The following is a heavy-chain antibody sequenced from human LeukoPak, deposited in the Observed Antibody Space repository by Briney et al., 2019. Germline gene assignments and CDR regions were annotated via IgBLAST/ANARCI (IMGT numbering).Heavy chain of an antibody. J-gene: IGHJ4*02. D-gene: IGHD3-22*01. CDR1: GYTFTSYG. V-gene: IGHV1-18*01. CDR3: ARHPYSSGYHFEDY. CDR2: ISAYNGNT. Sequence: APVKVSCKASGYTFTSYGISWVRQAPGQGLEWMGWISAYNGNTNYAQKLQGRVTMTTDTSTSTAYMELRSLRSDDTAVYYCARHPYSSGYHFEDYWGQGTLVTVSS.